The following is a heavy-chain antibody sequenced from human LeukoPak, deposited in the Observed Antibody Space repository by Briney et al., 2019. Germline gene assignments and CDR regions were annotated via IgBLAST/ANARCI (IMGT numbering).Heavy chain of an antibody. D-gene: IGHD2-15*01. Sequence: PGGSLRLSCAASGFTFSSYAMHWVRQAPGKGLEWVAVISYDGSNKYYADSVKGRFTISRDNSKNTLYLQMNGLRAEDTAVYYCARDGRILPQYYFDYWGQGTLVTVSS. CDR2: ISYDGSNK. V-gene: IGHV3-30-3*01. J-gene: IGHJ4*02. CDR3: ARDGRILPQYYFDY. CDR1: GFTFSSYA.